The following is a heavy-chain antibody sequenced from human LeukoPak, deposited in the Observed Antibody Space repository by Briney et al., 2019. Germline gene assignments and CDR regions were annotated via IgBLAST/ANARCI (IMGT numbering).Heavy chain of an antibody. CDR1: GASISNYY. CDR3: ARDSSSSPYGMDV. J-gene: IGHJ6*02. V-gene: IGHV4-59*12. D-gene: IGHD6-6*01. CDR2: IYFSGST. Sequence: SETLSLTCTVSGASISNYYWSWIRQPPGKGLEWIGYIYFSGSTNYNPSLKSRVTMSVDTSKNQFSLKLSSVTAADTAVYYCARDSSSSPYGMDVWGQGTTVTVSS.